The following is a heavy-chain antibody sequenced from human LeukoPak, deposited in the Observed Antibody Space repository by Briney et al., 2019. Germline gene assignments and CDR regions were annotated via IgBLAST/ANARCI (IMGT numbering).Heavy chain of an antibody. Sequence: GGSLRLSCAASTFTFSSFAMNWVRQAPGRGLEWLSYISSSGSNIYYADSVKGRFTISRDNAKNSLYLQMNSLRAEDTAIYYCARNGDSKGNVGFDYWGQGTLVSVSS. J-gene: IGHJ4*02. V-gene: IGHV3-48*03. CDR3: ARNGDSKGNVGFDY. D-gene: IGHD4-17*01. CDR1: TFTFSSFA. CDR2: ISSSGSNI.